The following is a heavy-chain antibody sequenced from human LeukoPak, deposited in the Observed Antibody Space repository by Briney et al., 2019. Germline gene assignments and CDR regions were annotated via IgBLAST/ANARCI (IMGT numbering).Heavy chain of an antibody. J-gene: IGHJ1*01. D-gene: IGHD6-13*01. V-gene: IGHV3-23*01. CDR2: ISASGP. CDR1: GFTFSRLA. CDR3: ACLQQLPEAEYFQH. Sequence: GGSLRLSCAASGFTFSRLAMTWVRQAPGKGLEWVSTISASGPYYADAVRGRFTISRDNSKNTLYLQMNSLRAEDTAVYYCACLQQLPEAEYFQHWGQGTLVTVSS.